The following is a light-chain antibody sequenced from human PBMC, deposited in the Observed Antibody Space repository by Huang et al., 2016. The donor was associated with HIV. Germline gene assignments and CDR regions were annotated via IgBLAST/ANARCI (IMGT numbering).Light chain of an antibody. J-gene: IGKJ3*01. V-gene: IGKV3-15*01. Sequence: DIVMTQSPVTLSVSPGERATLSCRASQSVGSNLAWYQQKPGQAPRLVSYGASTRVTGVPVRFSGSGSGTEFTLTISSLQSEDFALYFCQQYNAWPRGTFGPGTKVDIK. CDR3: QQYNAWPRGT. CDR2: GAS. CDR1: QSVGSN.